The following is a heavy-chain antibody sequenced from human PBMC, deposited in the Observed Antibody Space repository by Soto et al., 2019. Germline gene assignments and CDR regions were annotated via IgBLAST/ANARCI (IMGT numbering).Heavy chain of an antibody. CDR3: AKDPGYSSGWYGWFDP. J-gene: IGHJ5*02. V-gene: IGHV3-30*18. CDR1: GFTFSSYG. D-gene: IGHD6-19*01. CDR2: ISYDGSNK. Sequence: QVQLVESGGGVVQPGRSLRLSCATSGFTFSSYGMHWVRQAPGKGLEWVAVISYDGSNKYYADSVKGRFTISRDNSKNTLYLQMNSLRAEDTAVYYCAKDPGYSSGWYGWFDPWGQGTLVTVSS.